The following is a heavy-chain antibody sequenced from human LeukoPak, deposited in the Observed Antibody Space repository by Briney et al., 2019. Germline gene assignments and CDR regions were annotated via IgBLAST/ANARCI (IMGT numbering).Heavy chain of an antibody. CDR1: GGSISSSSYY. CDR3: ARLRTLWLGAYYYYYMDV. J-gene: IGHJ6*03. Sequence: PSETLSLTCTVSGGSISSSSYYWGWIRQPPGKGLEWIGSIYYSGSTYYNPSLKSRVTISVDTSKNQFSLKLSSVTAADTAVYYCARLRTLWLGAYYYYYMDVWGKGTTVTVSS. CDR2: IYYSGST. V-gene: IGHV4-39*01. D-gene: IGHD3-10*01.